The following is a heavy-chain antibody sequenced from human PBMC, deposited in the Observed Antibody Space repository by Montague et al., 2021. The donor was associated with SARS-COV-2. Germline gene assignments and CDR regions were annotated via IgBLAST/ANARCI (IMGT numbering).Heavy chain of an antibody. D-gene: IGHD2-2*01. V-gene: IGHV3-30-3*01. J-gene: IGHJ3*02. CDR3: ARWAIVVVPAAPSRAFDI. Sequence: SLRLSCAAFGFTFSSYAMHWVRQAPGRGLEWVAVISYDGSNKYYADSVKGRFTISRDNSKNTLYLQMNSLRAEDTAVYYCARWAIVVVPAAPSRAFDIWGQGTMVTVSS. CDR1: GFTFSSYA. CDR2: ISYDGSNK.